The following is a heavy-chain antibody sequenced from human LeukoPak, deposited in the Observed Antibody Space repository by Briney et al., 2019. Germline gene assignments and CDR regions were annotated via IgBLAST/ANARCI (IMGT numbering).Heavy chain of an antibody. V-gene: IGHV4-39*01. Sequence: SETLSLTCTVSGGSISSSSYYWGWIRQPPGKGLEWIGSIYYSGSTYYNPSLKSRVTISVDTSKNQFSLKLSSATAADTAVYYCARLGQWPSAAFDYWGQGTLVTVSS. J-gene: IGHJ4*02. D-gene: IGHD6-19*01. CDR1: GGSISSSSYY. CDR2: IYYSGST. CDR3: ARLGQWPSAAFDY.